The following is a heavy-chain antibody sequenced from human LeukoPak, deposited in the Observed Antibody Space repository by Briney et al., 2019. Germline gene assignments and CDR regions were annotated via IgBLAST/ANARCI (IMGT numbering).Heavy chain of an antibody. CDR2: IKQDGSEK. CDR3: ARVSPSRGVAGY. CDR1: GFTFSNYW. D-gene: IGHD3-10*01. J-gene: IGHJ4*02. V-gene: IGHV3-7*01. Sequence: PGGSLRLSCGVSGFTFSNYWLSWVRQAPGKGLEWVANIKQDGSEKYYVDSVKGRFTISRDNAKNSLYLQMNSLRAEDTAAYYCARVSPSRGVAGYWGQGTLVTVSS.